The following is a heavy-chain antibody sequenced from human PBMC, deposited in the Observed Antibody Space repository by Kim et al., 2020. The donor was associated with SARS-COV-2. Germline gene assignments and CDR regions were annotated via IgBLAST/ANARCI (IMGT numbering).Heavy chain of an antibody. J-gene: IGHJ4*02. CDR3: ARGAGEHEWDYFDY. V-gene: IGHV3-21*01. Sequence: ADTGKDRFTISRENAKNSLYLQMNSLRAEDTAVYYCARGAGEHEWDYFDYWGQGTLVTVSS. D-gene: IGHD7-27*01.